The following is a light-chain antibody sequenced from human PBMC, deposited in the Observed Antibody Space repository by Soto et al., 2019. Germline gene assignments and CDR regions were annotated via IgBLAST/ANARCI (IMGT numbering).Light chain of an antibody. CDR2: GAS. J-gene: IGKJ2*01. CDR1: QSVSRN. V-gene: IGKV3-15*01. Sequence: EIVMTQSPAPLSVSPGERATLSCRASQSVSRNLAWYQQKPRQAPRLLIYGASTRATGIPARFSGSGSGTEFTLTISSLQSEDFAVYYCQQYNNWPRTFGQGTKLEIK. CDR3: QQYNNWPRT.